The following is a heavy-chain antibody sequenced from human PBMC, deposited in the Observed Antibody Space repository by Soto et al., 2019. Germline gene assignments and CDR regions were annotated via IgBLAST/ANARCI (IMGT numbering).Heavy chain of an antibody. Sequence: SVKVSCKASGGAFSSYAISCVRQAPGQGLEWMGGIIPIFGTANYAQKFQGRVTITADESTSTAYMELSSLRSEDTAVYYCARNDFWSGPLDYWGQGTLVTVSS. CDR2: IIPIFGTA. CDR1: GGAFSSYA. CDR3: ARNDFWSGPLDY. J-gene: IGHJ4*02. V-gene: IGHV1-69*13. D-gene: IGHD3-3*01.